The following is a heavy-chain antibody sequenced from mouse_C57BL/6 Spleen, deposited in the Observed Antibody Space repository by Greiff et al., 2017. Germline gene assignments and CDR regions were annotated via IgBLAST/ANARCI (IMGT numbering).Heavy chain of an antibody. D-gene: IGHD2-4*01. CDR1: GYTFTTYH. J-gene: IGHJ4*01. CDR2: FNPYTDDT. Sequence: QVQLQQSGAELVKPGASVKMSCKASGYTFTTYHIEWMKQNHGKNLEWIGNFNPYTDDTKYNAKFKGKATLTVEKSSSTGYLELSRLTTDDSAVYYCARRDYDGYAMDYWGQGTSVTVSS. V-gene: IGHV1-47*01. CDR3: ARRDYDGYAMDY.